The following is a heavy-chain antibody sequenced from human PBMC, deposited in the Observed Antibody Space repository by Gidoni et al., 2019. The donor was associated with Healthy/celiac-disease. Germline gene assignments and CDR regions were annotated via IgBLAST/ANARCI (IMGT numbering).Heavy chain of an antibody. Sequence: EVQLLESEGGLVQPGGSLRLSCAASGFTCSSYAMSWVRQAPGKGLECVSAISGSGCSTYYADSVKCRFTSSRDNSKNTLYLQMNSLRAEDSAVYYCAGKLAPYYYYGMDVWGQGPTVTVSS. J-gene: IGHJ6*02. CDR3: AGKLAPYYYYGMDV. CDR2: ISGSGCST. V-gene: IGHV3-23*01. D-gene: IGHD3-3*02. CDR1: GFTCSSYA.